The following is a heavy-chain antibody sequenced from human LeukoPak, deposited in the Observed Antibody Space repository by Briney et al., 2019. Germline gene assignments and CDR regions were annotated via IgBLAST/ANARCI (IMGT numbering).Heavy chain of an antibody. CDR1: AGSISSYY. Sequence: SETLSLTCTVSAGSISSYYWNWIRQPPGKGLEWIGYIYYSGSTNYNPSLKSRVTISVDTSKNQFSLKLSSVTAADTAVYYCARSLYYYGSDSFDIWGQGTMVTVSS. J-gene: IGHJ3*02. CDR2: IYYSGST. V-gene: IGHV4-59*01. CDR3: ARSLYYYGSDSFDI. D-gene: IGHD3-10*01.